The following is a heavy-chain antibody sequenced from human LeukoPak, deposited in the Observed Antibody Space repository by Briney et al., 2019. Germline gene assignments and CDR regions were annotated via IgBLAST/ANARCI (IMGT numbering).Heavy chain of an antibody. D-gene: IGHD5-24*01. Sequence: GASVKVSCKAFGYTFTSNYMHWVRQAPGQGPEWMGVISPSGGSTTYAQKFQGRVTLTRDTSTSTVYMELGSLRSEDTAIYYCARIRDGYNDAYDLWGQGTVVTVPS. V-gene: IGHV1-46*01. J-gene: IGHJ3*01. CDR3: ARIRDGYNDAYDL. CDR2: ISPSGGST. CDR1: GYTFTSNY.